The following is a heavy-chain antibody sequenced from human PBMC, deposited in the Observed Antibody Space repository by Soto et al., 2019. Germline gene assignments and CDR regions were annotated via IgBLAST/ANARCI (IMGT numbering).Heavy chain of an antibody. D-gene: IGHD2-15*01. Sequence: QVQLVQSGAEVKKPGASVKVSCKASGYTFATFGISWVRQAPGQGLEWMGRISAYNGNTNYAENLQGRVTMTTDTSTSTAYMELRSLRSDDTAVYYCARDHRGGTDAFEIWGQGTMVTVSS. V-gene: IGHV1-18*01. CDR2: ISAYNGNT. J-gene: IGHJ3*02. CDR3: ARDHRGGTDAFEI. CDR1: GYTFATFG.